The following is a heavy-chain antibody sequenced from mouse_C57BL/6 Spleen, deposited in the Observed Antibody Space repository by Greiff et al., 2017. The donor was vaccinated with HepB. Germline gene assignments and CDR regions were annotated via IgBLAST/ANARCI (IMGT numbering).Heavy chain of an antibody. CDR1: GYTFTDYY. CDR3: ARTLHGGAWFAY. CDR2: IYPGSGNT. V-gene: IGHV1-76*01. J-gene: IGHJ3*01. D-gene: IGHD1-1*01. Sequence: VKLVESGAELVRPGASVKLSCKASGYTFTDYYINWVKQRPGQGLEWIARIYPGSGNTYYNEKFKGKATLTAEKSSSTAYMQLSSLTSEDSAVYFCARTLHGGAWFAYWGQGTLVTVSA.